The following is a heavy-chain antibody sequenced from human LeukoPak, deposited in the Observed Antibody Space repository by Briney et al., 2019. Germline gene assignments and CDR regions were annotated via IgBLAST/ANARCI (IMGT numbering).Heavy chain of an antibody. CDR1: GFTFSSYA. D-gene: IGHD4-17*01. V-gene: IGHV3-23*01. CDR2: ISGSGGST. Sequence: SSGSLRLSCKASGFTFSSYAMSWLRQAPGNGLEWVSAISGSGGSTYNANSVKGRFSISRDNSKNSLYLQLNSLRAEDTAVYYCAKDSTTTVTFYSRGNQIDYWGQGTLVTVSS. CDR3: AKDSTTTVTFYSRGNQIDY. J-gene: IGHJ4*02.